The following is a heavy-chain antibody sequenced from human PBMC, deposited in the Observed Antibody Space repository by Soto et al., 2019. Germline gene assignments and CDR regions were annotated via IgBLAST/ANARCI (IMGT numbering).Heavy chain of an antibody. CDR1: GFTFSSYA. V-gene: IGHV3-23*01. D-gene: IGHD6-19*01. Sequence: GGSLRLSCAASGFTFSSYAMSWVRQAPGKGLEWVSAISGSGGSTYYADSVKGRFTISRDNSKNTLYLQMNSLRAEDTAVYYCAKDHLRWEGWYEGDWGQGTLVTVSS. J-gene: IGHJ4*02. CDR3: AKDHLRWEGWYEGD. CDR2: ISGSGGST.